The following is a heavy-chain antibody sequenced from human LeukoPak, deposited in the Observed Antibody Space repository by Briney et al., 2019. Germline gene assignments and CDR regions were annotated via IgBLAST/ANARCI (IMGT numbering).Heavy chain of an antibody. J-gene: IGHJ4*01. CDR2: ISGSGGST. D-gene: IGHD3-10*01. V-gene: IGHV3-23*01. Sequence: GGSLRLSCAASGFTFSSYAMSWVRQAPGKGLEWVSAISGSGGSTYYADSVKGRFTISRDNSKNTLYLQMNGLRAEDTAVYYCWKESGQDTIVRGVIITVTDYLGQGTPVTVSS. CDR3: WKESGQDTIVRGVIITVTDY. CDR1: GFTFSSYA.